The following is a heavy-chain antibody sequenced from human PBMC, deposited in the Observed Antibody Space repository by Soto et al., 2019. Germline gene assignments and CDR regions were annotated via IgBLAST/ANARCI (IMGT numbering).Heavy chain of an antibody. CDR2: ISYTGRT. J-gene: IGHJ5*02. D-gene: IGHD3-22*01. Sequence: SETLSLTCIVSGDSVTSGSYYWTWLRQPPGKGLEWIGYISYTGRTKYNPSLQSRVTISVDTSKNQFSLKLSSVTAADTAVYYCARDRGGWDYDSSAFAWFDPWGQGTLVTVS. CDR1: GDSVTSGSYY. CDR3: ARDRGGWDYDSSAFAWFDP. V-gene: IGHV4-61*01.